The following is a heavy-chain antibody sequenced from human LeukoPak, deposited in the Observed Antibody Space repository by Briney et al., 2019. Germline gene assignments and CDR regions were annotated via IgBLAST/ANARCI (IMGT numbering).Heavy chain of an antibody. Sequence: ASVKVSCKASGYTFTGYYMHWVRQAPGQGLEWMGWINPNSGGTNYAQKFQGRVTMTRDTSISTAYMELSRLRSDDTAVYYCARDADNYDSSGYLFGFDPWGQGTLVTVSS. D-gene: IGHD3-22*01. CDR2: INPNSGGT. V-gene: IGHV1-2*02. CDR1: GYTFTGYY. CDR3: ARDADNYDSSGYLFGFDP. J-gene: IGHJ5*02.